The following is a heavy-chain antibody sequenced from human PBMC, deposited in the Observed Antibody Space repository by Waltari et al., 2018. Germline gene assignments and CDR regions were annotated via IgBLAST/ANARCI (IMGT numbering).Heavy chain of an antibody. CDR2: VLSTGKT. J-gene: IGHJ5*02. CDR3: ARDRGRGLYLDA. Sequence: QLQLQESGPGLVQPSGTLSLSCAVSGDSVTSPNGWSWVRQSPQRGLEWIGQVLSTGKTNYSPSFASRVTMSLDASNNQFSLKVTSATAADTAVYYCARDRGRGLYLDAWGPGTLVTVSP. D-gene: IGHD2-15*01. V-gene: IGHV4-4*02. CDR1: GDSVTSPNG.